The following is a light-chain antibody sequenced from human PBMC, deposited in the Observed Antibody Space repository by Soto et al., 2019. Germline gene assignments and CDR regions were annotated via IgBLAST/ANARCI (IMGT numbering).Light chain of an antibody. Sequence: QSALTQPASVSGSPGQSITISCTGTIRDVGGYNYVSWHQQHPGKAPKVIITEVSNRPSGVSNRFSGSKSGNTASLTISGLQAEDEADYYCSSYISSSTFVVFGGGTQLTVL. CDR1: IRDVGGYNY. J-gene: IGLJ2*01. CDR2: EVS. CDR3: SSYISSSTFVV. V-gene: IGLV2-14*01.